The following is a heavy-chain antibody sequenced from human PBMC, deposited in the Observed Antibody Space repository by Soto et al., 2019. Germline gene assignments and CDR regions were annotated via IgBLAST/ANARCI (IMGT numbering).Heavy chain of an antibody. V-gene: IGHV1-58*01. CDR2: IVVGSGNT. Sequence: AVKVSCQASGFTFTSSAVQWVRQARGQRLEWIGWIVVGSGNTNYAQKFQERVTITRDMSTSTAYMELSSLRSEDTAVYYCAADIGSGYDSKYFDYWGQGTMVTVSS. CDR1: GFTFTSSA. J-gene: IGHJ4*02. D-gene: IGHD5-12*01. CDR3: AADIGSGYDSKYFDY.